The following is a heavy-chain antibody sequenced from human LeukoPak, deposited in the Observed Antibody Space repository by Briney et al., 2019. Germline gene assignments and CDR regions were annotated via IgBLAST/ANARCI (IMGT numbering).Heavy chain of an antibody. CDR1: GFTFSSYD. Sequence: PGGSLRLSCAASGFTFSSYDMHWVRQATGRGREGVSAIGTAGDTYYPGYVKGRFTISRENAKNALYLQMNSRRAGDTAVYYCASSDDSSGYRFDYWGQGTLVTVSS. D-gene: IGHD3-22*01. CDR2: IGTAGDT. CDR3: ASSDDSSGYRFDY. V-gene: IGHV3-13*01. J-gene: IGHJ4*02.